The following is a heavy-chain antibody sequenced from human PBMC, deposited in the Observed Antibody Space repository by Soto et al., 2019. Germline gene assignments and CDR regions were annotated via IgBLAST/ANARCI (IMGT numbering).Heavy chain of an antibody. Sequence: EVQLLESGGGVVQPGGSLRLFCAASGFSFSSAAMNWVRQAPGGGLEWVSSINGRGDRTYYRDSVKGRFTISRDSSRDTLYLEMTSLRAEDSALYYCARSRDSNVWYSLDYWGQGTLVTVSS. CDR2: INGRGDRT. J-gene: IGHJ4*02. CDR3: ARSRDSNVWYSLDY. D-gene: IGHD6-19*01. CDR1: GFSFSSAA. V-gene: IGHV3-23*01.